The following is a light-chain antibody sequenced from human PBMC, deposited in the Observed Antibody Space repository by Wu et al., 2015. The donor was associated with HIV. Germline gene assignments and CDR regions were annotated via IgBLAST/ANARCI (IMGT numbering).Light chain of an antibody. CDR3: LQANSFPIT. CDR2: AAS. CDR1: QDISNR. Sequence: EIQMTQSPSSVSASVGDRVTITCRASQDISNRLAWCQQKPGAAPKLLIYAASSLQSGVPSRFSGSGYGTDSTLTISSLQPEDFATYYCLQANSFPITFGQGTRLEIK. V-gene: IGKV1-12*01. J-gene: IGKJ5*01.